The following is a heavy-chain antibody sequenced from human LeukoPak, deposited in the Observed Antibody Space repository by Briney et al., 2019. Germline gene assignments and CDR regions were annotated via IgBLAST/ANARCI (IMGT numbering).Heavy chain of an antibody. CDR2: ISSSSSYI. CDR3: ARIVGASNFFDY. D-gene: IGHD1-26*01. Sequence: GGSLRLSCAASGFTFSSYSMNWVRQAPGKGLEWVSSISSSSSYIYYADSVKGRFTISRDNAKNSLYLLMNSLRAEDTAVYYCARIVGASNFFDYWGQGTLVTVSS. V-gene: IGHV3-21*01. J-gene: IGHJ4*02. CDR1: GFTFSSYS.